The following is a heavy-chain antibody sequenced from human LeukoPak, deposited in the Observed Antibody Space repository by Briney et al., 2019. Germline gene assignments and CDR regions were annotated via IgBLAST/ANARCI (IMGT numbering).Heavy chain of an antibody. CDR1: GFTFSSYW. CDR2: IKQDGSEK. D-gene: IGHD3-10*02. V-gene: IGHV3-7*01. Sequence: GGSLRLSCAASGFTFSSYWMNWVRPAPGKGLEWVANIKQDGSEKYYVDSVKGRFTISRDNAKNPLYLQMNSLRAEDTAVYYCAELGITMIGGVWGKGTTVTISS. CDR3: AELGITMIGGV. J-gene: IGHJ6*04.